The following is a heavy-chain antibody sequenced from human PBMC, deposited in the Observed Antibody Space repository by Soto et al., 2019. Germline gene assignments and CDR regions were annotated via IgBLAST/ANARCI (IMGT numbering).Heavy chain of an antibody. J-gene: IGHJ6*02. V-gene: IGHV1-69*01. CDR3: AKGRYSSPMGYYYGMDV. CDR2: IIPIFGTA. Sequence: QAQLEQSGGEVKKPGSSVKVSCKASRVAFSKFIVTWVRQAPGLGLEWVGGIIPIFGTANYAQKFQGRVTITADESTSKSYMEVNNLRSEDTAVYYCAKGRYSSPMGYYYGMDVWGQGTTVTVSS. D-gene: IGHD6-19*01. CDR1: RVAFSKFI.